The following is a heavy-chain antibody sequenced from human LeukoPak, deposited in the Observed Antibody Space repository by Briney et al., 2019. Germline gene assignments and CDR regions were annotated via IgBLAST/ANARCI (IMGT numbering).Heavy chain of an antibody. CDR1: GYTFTSYG. CDR3: ARGTLDGTRGGLDY. V-gene: IGHV1-18*01. J-gene: IGHJ4*02. D-gene: IGHD1-1*01. CDR2: ISPYNGNT. Sequence: GASVKVSCKASGYTFTSYGITWVRQAPGQGLEWMGWISPYNGNTNYAQKLQGRVTMTRDTSTSTVYMELSSLRSEDTAVYYCARGTLDGTRGGLDYWGQGTLVTVSS.